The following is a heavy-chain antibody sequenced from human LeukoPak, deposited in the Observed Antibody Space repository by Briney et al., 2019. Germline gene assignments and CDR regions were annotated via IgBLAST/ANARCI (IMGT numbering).Heavy chain of an antibody. J-gene: IGHJ4*02. CDR3: ARGRRDGYNPVWADYFDY. D-gene: IGHD5-24*01. CDR1: GYTFTSYG. Sequence: ASVKVSCKASGYTFTSYGISWVRQAPGQGLEWMGGIIPIFGTANYAQKFQGRVTITADESTSTAYMELSSLRSEDTAVYYCARGRRDGYNPVWADYFDYWGQGTLVTVSS. CDR2: IIPIFGTA. V-gene: IGHV1-69*13.